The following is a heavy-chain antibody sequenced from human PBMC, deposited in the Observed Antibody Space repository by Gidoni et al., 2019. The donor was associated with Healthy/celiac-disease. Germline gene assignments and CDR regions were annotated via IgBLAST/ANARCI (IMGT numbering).Heavy chain of an antibody. D-gene: IGHD2-15*01. CDR1: GGTFSSYA. CDR2: IIPICGTA. V-gene: IGHV1-69*06. J-gene: IGHJ5*02. CDR3: ARDVAGYCSGGSCYSSNWFDP. Sequence: QVQLVQSGAEVKKPGSSVKVSCKASGGTFSSYAISWGRQAPGQGLEGLGGIIPICGTANYAQKCQGRVTITADKSTSTAYMELSSLRSEDTAVYYCARDVAGYCSGGSCYSSNWFDPWGQGTLVTVSS.